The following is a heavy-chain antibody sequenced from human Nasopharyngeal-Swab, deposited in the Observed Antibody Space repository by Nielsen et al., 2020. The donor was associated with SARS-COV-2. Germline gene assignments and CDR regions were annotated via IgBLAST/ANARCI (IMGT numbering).Heavy chain of an antibody. D-gene: IGHD3-10*01. CDR1: GYTFTSYG. CDR3: ARDQVRDKTNDY. J-gene: IGHJ4*02. Sequence: ASVKVSCKASGYTFTSYGISWVRQAPGQGLEWMGWISAYNGNTNYAQKLQGRVTMTTDTSTSTAYMGLRSPRSDDTAVYYCARDQVRDKTNDYWGQGTLVTVSS. CDR2: ISAYNGNT. V-gene: IGHV1-18*01.